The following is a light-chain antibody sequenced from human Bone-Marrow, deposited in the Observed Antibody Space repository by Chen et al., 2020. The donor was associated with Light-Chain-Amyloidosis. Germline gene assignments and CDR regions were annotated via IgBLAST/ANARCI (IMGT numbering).Light chain of an antibody. CDR1: DLPTKY. Sequence: SYDLPQPPSVSVSPGQTARIPCSGDDLPTKYAHWYQQKPGQAPVLVIHRDTERPSGISERFSGSSSGITATLTISGVQAEDEADYHCQSADSSGTYEVIFGGGTKLTVL. V-gene: IGLV3-25*03. CDR2: RDT. CDR3: QSADSSGTYEVI. J-gene: IGLJ2*01.